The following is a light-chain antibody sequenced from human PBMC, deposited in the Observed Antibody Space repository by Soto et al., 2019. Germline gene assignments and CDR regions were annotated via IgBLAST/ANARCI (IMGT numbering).Light chain of an antibody. V-gene: IGLV2-11*01. CDR1: SSDVGGYNY. Sequence: QSALTQPRSVSGSPGQAVTIPCTGTSSDVGGYNYVSWYQQHPGKAPKVIIYDVSKWPSGVPARFSGSKSGNTASLTISGLQAEDEADYYCCSYAGNSYVFGTGTKLTVL. CDR2: DVS. CDR3: CSYAGNSYV. J-gene: IGLJ1*01.